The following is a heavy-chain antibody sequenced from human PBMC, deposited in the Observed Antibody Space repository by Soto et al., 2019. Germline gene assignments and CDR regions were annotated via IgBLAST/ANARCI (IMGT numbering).Heavy chain of an antibody. CDR3: ARDVVVPADGGMDV. V-gene: IGHV1-18*01. D-gene: IGHD2-2*01. Sequence: ASVKVSCKASGYTFTSDGISWVRQAPGQGLEWMGWISAYNGNTNYAQKLQGRVTMPTDTSTSTAYMELRSLRSDDTAVYYCARDVVVPADGGMDVWGQGTTVTVSS. J-gene: IGHJ6*02. CDR1: GYTFTSDG. CDR2: ISAYNGNT.